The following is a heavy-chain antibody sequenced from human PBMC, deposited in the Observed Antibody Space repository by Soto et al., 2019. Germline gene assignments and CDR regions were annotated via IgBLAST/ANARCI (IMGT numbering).Heavy chain of an antibody. CDR1: GFTSSNYW. Sequence: EVQLVESGGGLVQPGGSLRLSCAASGFTSSNYWMHWVRQAPGKGLVWVSRIKSDGSRTSYADSVKGRFTISRDNAKNTVELQMHGLRAEDMAVYYCARSVRSGSFPYYYYAMYVWGQGTTVTVSS. J-gene: IGHJ6*02. CDR2: IKSDGSRT. V-gene: IGHV3-74*01. CDR3: ARSVRSGSFPYYYYAMYV. D-gene: IGHD3-10*01.